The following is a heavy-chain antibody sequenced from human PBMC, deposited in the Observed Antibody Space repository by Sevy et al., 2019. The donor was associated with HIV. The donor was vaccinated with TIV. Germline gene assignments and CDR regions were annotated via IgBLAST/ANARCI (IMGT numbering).Heavy chain of an antibody. CDR3: ARGKYSSSWYPVGGMDV. J-gene: IGHJ6*02. D-gene: IGHD6-13*01. CDR1: GFTFSSYW. CDR2: IKQDGSEK. V-gene: IGHV3-7*01. Sequence: GGSLRLSCAASGFTFSSYWMSWVRQVPGKGLERVANIKQDGSEKYYVDSVKGRFTISRDNTKNSLYLQMNSLRAEDTAVYYCARGKYSSSWYPVGGMDVWGQGTTVTVSS.